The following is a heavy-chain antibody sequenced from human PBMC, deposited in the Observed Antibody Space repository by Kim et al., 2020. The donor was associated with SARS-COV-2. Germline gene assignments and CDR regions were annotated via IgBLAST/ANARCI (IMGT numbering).Heavy chain of an antibody. Sequence: SETLSLTCAVYGGSFSGYYWSWIRQPPGKGLEWIGEINHSGSTNYNPSLKRRVTISVDTSKNQFSLKLSSVTAADTAVYYCARDMAARGGYWFDPWGQGTLVTVSS. CDR2: INHSGST. CDR3: ARDMAARGGYWFDP. J-gene: IGHJ5*02. V-gene: IGHV4-34*01. D-gene: IGHD6-6*01. CDR1: GGSFSGYY.